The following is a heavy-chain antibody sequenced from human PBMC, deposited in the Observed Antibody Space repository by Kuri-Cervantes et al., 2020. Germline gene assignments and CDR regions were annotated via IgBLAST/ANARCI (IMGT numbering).Heavy chain of an antibody. V-gene: IGHV3-13*01. CDR1: GFTFNSYD. D-gene: IGHD3-3*01. CDR3: ARDPITIFGVVTHGFDY. CDR2: IGTAGDT. J-gene: IGHJ4*02. Sequence: GGSLRLSCAASGFTFNSYDMHWVRQATGKGLEWVSAIGTAGDTYYPGSVKGRFTISRENAKNSLYLQMNSLRAEDTAVYYCARDPITIFGVVTHGFDYWGQGTLVTVSS.